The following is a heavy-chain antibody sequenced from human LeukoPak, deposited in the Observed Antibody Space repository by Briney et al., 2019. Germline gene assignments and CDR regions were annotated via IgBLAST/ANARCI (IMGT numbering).Heavy chain of an antibody. CDR2: ISGSGGST. V-gene: IGHV3-23*01. CDR1: GFTFSSYS. CDR3: AKTPGYSSGWPFDY. D-gene: IGHD6-19*01. Sequence: PGGSLRLSCAASGFTFSSYSMNWVRQAPGKGLEWVSAISGSGGSTYYADSVKGRFTISRDNSKNTLYLQMNSLRAEDTAVYYCAKTPGYSSGWPFDYWGQGTLVTVSS. J-gene: IGHJ4*02.